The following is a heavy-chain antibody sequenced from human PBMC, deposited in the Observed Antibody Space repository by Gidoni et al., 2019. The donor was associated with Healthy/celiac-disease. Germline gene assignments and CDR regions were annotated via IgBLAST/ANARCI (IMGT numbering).Heavy chain of an antibody. CDR2: ISAYNGNT. CDR1: GYTFTSYG. V-gene: IGHV1-18*04. CDR3: ARVGLLRFLEWPPPGGMDV. J-gene: IGHJ6*02. D-gene: IGHD3-3*01. Sequence: QVQLVQSGAEVTKPVASVKVSCKASGYTFTSYGISWVRQAPGQGPEWMGWISAYNGNTNYAQKLQGRVTMTTDTSTSTAYMELRSLRSDDTAVYYCARVGLLRFLEWPPPGGMDVWGQGTTVTVSS.